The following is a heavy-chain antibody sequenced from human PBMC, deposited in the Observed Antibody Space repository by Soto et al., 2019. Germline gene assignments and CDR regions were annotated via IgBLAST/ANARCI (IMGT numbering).Heavy chain of an antibody. J-gene: IGHJ4*02. CDR2: ISGSGGST. CDR3: AKSGLDQYYFDY. Sequence: WWSLRLSCAASGFTVSSYAMSWVRQAPGKGLEWVSAISGSGGSTYYADSVKGRFTISRDNSKNTLYLQMNSLRAEDTAVYYCAKSGLDQYYFDYWGQGTLVTVSS. V-gene: IGHV3-23*01. D-gene: IGHD6-19*01. CDR1: GFTVSSYA.